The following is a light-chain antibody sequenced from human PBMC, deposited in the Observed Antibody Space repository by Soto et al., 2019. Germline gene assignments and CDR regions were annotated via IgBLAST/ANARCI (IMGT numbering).Light chain of an antibody. CDR2: GAS. CDR3: QQYGSSPRT. J-gene: IGKJ1*01. Sequence: EIVLTKSPGTLSLSPGERATLSCRASQSVYNDYLAWYQQKPGQAPRLLIYGASSRASGIPDRFSGSGSGTDFTRAISRLEREDFAVYYCQQYGSSPRTFGQGTKVDIK. V-gene: IGKV3-20*01. CDR1: QSVYNDY.